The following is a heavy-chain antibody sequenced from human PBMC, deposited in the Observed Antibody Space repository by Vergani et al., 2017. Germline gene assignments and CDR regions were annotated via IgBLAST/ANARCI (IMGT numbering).Heavy chain of an antibody. Sequence: EVQLVESGGGLVQPGGSLRLSCAASGFTFSSYWMSWVRQAPGKGLEWVANIKQDGSEKYYVDSVKGRFTISRDNAKNSLYLQMNSLRAEDTAVYYCARGXGRLVVAPRDGPLYGMDVWGQGTTVTVSS. V-gene: IGHV3-7*03. D-gene: IGHD5-24*01. CDR1: GFTFSSYW. CDR2: IKQDGSEK. J-gene: IGHJ6*02. CDR3: ARGXGRLVVAPRDGPLYGMDV.